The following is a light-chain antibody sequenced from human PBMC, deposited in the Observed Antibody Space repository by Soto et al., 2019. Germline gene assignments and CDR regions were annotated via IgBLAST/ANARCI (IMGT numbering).Light chain of an antibody. Sequence: DIQMTQSPSNLSASVGDRVTITCGASQSISSWLAWYQQKPGKAPKLLIYKASSLESGVPSRFSGSGSGTEFTLTISSLQPDDFATYYCQQYNSFSGYTFGQGTKLEIK. CDR1: QSISSW. CDR3: QQYNSFSGYT. CDR2: KAS. J-gene: IGKJ2*01. V-gene: IGKV1-5*03.